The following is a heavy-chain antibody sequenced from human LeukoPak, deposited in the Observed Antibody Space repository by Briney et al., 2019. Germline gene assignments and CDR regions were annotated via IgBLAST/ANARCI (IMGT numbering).Heavy chain of an antibody. J-gene: IGHJ6*03. D-gene: IGHD3-22*01. Sequence: GGSLRLSCAASGFTFSTYAMSWVRQAPGKGLEWVGLIGGSDGRTRYADSVKGRFTISRDNSKNTLYLEMNSLRAEDTAVYYCAKDSSSYDWGYMDVWGKGTTVTLSS. V-gene: IGHV3-23*01. CDR2: IGGSDGRT. CDR1: GFTFSTYA. CDR3: AKDSSSYDWGYMDV.